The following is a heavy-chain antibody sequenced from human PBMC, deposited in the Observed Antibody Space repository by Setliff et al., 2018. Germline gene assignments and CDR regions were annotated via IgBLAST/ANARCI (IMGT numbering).Heavy chain of an antibody. V-gene: IGHV3-48*01. J-gene: IGHJ4*02. D-gene: IGHD2-15*01. Sequence: PGGSLRLSCEASGFNFNLYNMNWVRRAPGKGLEWISYIISNSLTIHYADSVRGRFTISRDNARNSLYLQMSNLRAEDTAVYYCVRDEVNCSGSKCYAGLESWGQGTPVTVSS. CDR3: VRDEVNCSGSKCYAGLES. CDR1: GFNFNLYN. CDR2: IISNSLTI.